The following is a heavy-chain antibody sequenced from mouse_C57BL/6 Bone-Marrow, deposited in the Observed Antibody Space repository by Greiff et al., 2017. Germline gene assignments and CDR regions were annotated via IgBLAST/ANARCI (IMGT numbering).Heavy chain of an antibody. CDR1: GFTFSSYA. J-gene: IGHJ4*01. V-gene: IGHV5-4*03. D-gene: IGHD1-1*02. Sequence: EVMLVESGGGLVKPGGSLKLSCAASGFTFSSYAMSWVRQTPEKRLEWVATISAGGSYTYYPDNVKGRFTFSRDNAKNNLYLQRSHLKSEDTAMYYCARLLCFYAMDYWGQGTSVTVSS. CDR3: ARLLCFYAMDY. CDR2: ISAGGSYT.